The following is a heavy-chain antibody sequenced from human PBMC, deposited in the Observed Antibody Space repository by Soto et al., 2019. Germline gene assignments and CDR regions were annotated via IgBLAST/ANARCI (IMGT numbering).Heavy chain of an antibody. D-gene: IGHD2-8*01. V-gene: IGHV1-69*13. Sequence: SVKVSCKASGGTFSSYAISWVRQAPGQGLEWMGGIIPIFGTANYAQKFQGRVTITADESTSTAYMELSSLRSEDTAVYYCARDGAMDYYYYYGMDVWGQGTTVTVS. CDR1: GGTFSSYA. CDR2: IIPIFGTA. CDR3: ARDGAMDYYYYYGMDV. J-gene: IGHJ6*02.